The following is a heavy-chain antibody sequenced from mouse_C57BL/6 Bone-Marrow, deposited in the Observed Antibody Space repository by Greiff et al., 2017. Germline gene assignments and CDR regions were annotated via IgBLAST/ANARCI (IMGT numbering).Heavy chain of an antibody. V-gene: IGHV1-55*01. D-gene: IGHD2-5*01. CDR1: GYTFTSYW. CDR2: IYPGSGSN. J-gene: IGHJ1*03. Sequence: QVQLQQPGAELVKPGASVKMSCKASGYTFTSYWITWVKQRPGQGLEWIGDIYPGSGSNTYNEKFKSKATLTVDTSSSTAYMQLSSLTSEDSAFYYCARPYYSNYWYFYVCGTGTTVTVSS. CDR3: ARPYYSNYWYFYV.